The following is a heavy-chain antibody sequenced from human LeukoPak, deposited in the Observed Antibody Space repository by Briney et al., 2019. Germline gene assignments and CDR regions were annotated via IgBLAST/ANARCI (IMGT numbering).Heavy chain of an antibody. V-gene: IGHV4-59*01. CDR2: IYYSGST. CDR3: ARVTGYMIEDYFDY. D-gene: IGHD3-22*01. J-gene: IGHJ4*02. Sequence: SETLSLTCTVSGGSIRTYYWSWIRQPPGKGLEWIGYIYYSGSTNYNPSLKSRVTISVETSKNQFSLELSSVTAADTAVYYCARVTGYMIEDYFDYWGQGTLVTVSS. CDR1: GGSIRTYY.